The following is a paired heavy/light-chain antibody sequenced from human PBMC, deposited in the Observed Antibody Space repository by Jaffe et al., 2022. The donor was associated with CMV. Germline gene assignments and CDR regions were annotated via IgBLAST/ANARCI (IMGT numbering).Light chain of an antibody. CDR3: QSYDTSLSAYWV. CDR2: DNN. CDR1: SSNIGADHD. J-gene: IGLJ3*02. Sequence: QSVLTQPPSVSGAPGQRVTISCTRNSSNIGADHDVNWFQQLPGTAPKLLIYDNNIRPSGVPDRFSGSKSGTSASLAITGLQAEDEADYYCQSYDTSLSAYWVFGGGTKLTVL. V-gene: IGLV1-40*01.
Heavy chain of an antibody. V-gene: IGHV3-23*01. D-gene: IGHD3-10*01. CDR3: VKGSGRLH. CDR2: ISGSGDST. J-gene: IGHJ4*02. CDR1: GFTFRSYA. Sequence: EVQLLESGGGLEQPGGSLRLSCEASGFTFRSYAMSWVRQAPGKGLEWVSGISGSGDSTYYADAVKGRFTISRDNSKNTLYLQMNSLRAEDTAVYYCVKGSGRLHWGQGTLVTVSS.